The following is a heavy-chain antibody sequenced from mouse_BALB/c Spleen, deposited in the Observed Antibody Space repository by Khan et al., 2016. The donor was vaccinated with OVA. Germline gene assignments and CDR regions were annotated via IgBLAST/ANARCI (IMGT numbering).Heavy chain of an antibody. J-gene: IGHJ4*01. CDR3: AKDPPYYAMDY. V-gene: IGHV2-6-5*01. CDR1: GFSLTDYS. CDR2: IWAGGSN. Sequence: VELVESGPGLVAPSQSLSITCTVSGFSLTDYSVSWIRQPPGKGLEWLGVIWAGGSNYYTSALKSRMSISKDNSRSQVFLNMNSLQTDDTAMYYCAKDPPYYAMDYWGQGTSVTVSS.